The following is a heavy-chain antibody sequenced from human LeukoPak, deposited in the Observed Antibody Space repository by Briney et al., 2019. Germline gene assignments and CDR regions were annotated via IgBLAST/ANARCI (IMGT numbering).Heavy chain of an antibody. CDR1: GGSISSSNW. J-gene: IGHJ6*03. CDR3: ARAGGSIYFYYMDV. CDR2: IYHSGST. V-gene: IGHV4-4*02. Sequence: NSSETLSLTCAVSGGSISSSNWWSWVRQPPGKGLEWIGEIYHSGSTNYNPSLKSRVTISVDTSKNQFSLRLSSVTAADTAVYYCARAGGSIYFYYMDVWGKGTTVTVSS. D-gene: IGHD4-23*01.